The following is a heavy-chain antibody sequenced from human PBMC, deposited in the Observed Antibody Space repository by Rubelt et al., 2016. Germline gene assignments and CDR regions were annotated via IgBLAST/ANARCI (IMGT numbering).Heavy chain of an antibody. CDR1: GYPFATYA. Sequence: QVQLVQSGAEVKRPGASVKVSCKASGYPFATYAMHWVRQAPGQRLEWMGWSDDGNGDTNNSQKFQGRVTITRDTSASTAYMELSSLRSEDTAVYYCARAQRIRLLMVYAPTFDYWGQGTLVTVSS. V-gene: IGHV1-3*01. CDR2: SDDGNGDT. D-gene: IGHD2-8*01. CDR3: ARAQRIRLLMVYAPTFDY. J-gene: IGHJ4*02.